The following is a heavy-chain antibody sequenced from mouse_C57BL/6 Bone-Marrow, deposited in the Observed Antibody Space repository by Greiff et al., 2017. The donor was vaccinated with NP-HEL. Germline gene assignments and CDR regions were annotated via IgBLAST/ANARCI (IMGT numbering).Heavy chain of an antibody. D-gene: IGHD4-1*02. CDR2: ISSGSSTI. CDR3: ARPTGTRLGY. Sequence: EVQLQESGGGLVKPGGSLKLSCAASGFTFSDYGMHWVRQAPEKGLEWVAYISSGSSTIYYADTVKGRFTISRDNAKNTLFLQMTSLRSEDTAMYYCARPTGTRLGYWGQGTTLTVSS. V-gene: IGHV5-17*01. CDR1: GFTFSDYG. J-gene: IGHJ2*01.